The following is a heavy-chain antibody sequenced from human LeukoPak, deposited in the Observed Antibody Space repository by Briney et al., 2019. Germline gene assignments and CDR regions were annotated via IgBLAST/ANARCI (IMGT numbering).Heavy chain of an antibody. CDR2: IYRSGTT. Sequence: PSETLSLTCSVSGGSISRYYCSWIRQPPGGGLEWIGYIYRSGTTNYNPSLKSRITMSMDTSKNQFSLKLTSVTAADTAVYYCVRLVVDSRGIKEAAVENWGQGTLVTVSS. D-gene: IGHD2-15*01. CDR1: GGSISRYY. V-gene: IGHV4-59*08. J-gene: IGHJ4*02. CDR3: VRLVVDSRGIKEAAVEN.